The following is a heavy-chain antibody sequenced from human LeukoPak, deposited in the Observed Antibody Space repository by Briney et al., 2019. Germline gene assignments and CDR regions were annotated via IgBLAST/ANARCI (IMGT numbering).Heavy chain of an antibody. CDR3: GGVADWDGWGRGYNLPIYFDY. CDR1: GGSINSSNW. V-gene: IGHV4-4*02. CDR2: IYHSGST. J-gene: IGHJ4*02. D-gene: IGHD3-10*01. Sequence: SGTLSLTCAVSGGSINSSNWWSWVRQPPGKGLEWIGEIYHSGSTNYNPSLKSRVTISVDKSKNQFSLKLSSVTAADTAGYYGGGVADWDGWGRGYNLPIYFDYWGQGTLVTVSS.